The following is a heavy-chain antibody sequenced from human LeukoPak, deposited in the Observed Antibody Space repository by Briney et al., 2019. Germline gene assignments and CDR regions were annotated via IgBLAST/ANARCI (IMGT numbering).Heavy chain of an antibody. CDR3: AREGGILTGYYNEAFGY. Sequence: HAGGSLRLSCAASGFTFSSYAMHWVRQAPGKGLEWVAVISYDGSNKYYADSVKGRFTISRDNSKNTLYLQMNSLRAEDTAVYYCAREGGILTGYYNEAFGYWGQGTLVTVSS. CDR2: ISYDGSNK. V-gene: IGHV3-30*04. D-gene: IGHD3-9*01. J-gene: IGHJ4*02. CDR1: GFTFSSYA.